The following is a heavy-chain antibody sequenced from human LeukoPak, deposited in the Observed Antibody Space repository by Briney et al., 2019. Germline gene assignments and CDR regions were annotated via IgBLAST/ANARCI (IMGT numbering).Heavy chain of an antibody. D-gene: IGHD3-16*01. CDR2: ISSSSSYI. J-gene: IGHJ4*02. V-gene: IGHV3-21*01. CDR1: GFTFSSYS. Sequence: PGRSLRLSCAASGFTFSSYSMNWVRQAPGKGLEWVSSISSSSSYIYYADSVKGRFTISRDNAKNSLYLQMNSLRAEDTAVYYCARDHSLGSHFDYWGQGTLVTVSS. CDR3: ARDHSLGSHFDY.